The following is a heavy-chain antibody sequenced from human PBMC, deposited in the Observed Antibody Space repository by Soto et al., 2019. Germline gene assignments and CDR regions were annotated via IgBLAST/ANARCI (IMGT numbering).Heavy chain of an antibody. D-gene: IGHD6-19*01. CDR2: ISAYNGNT. CDR1: GYTFTSYG. CDR3: ARDLVAGSFSTPVSDY. Sequence: QVQLVQSGAEVKKPGASVKVSCKASGYTFTSYGISWVRQAPGQGLEWMGWISAYNGNTNYAQKLQGRVTMTTDTSKSTAYMELRSLISDDTAVYYCARDLVAGSFSTPVSDYWGQGTLVTVSS. J-gene: IGHJ4*02. V-gene: IGHV1-18*01.